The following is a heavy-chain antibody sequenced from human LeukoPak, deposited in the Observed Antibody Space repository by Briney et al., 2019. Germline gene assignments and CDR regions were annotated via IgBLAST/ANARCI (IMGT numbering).Heavy chain of an antibody. J-gene: IGHJ4*02. CDR1: GFTYCNAW. Sequence: GGSVRLSCSACGFTYCNAWMIWLRRARGEGRVGGVVISYDGSNKYYADSVKGRFTISRDNSKNTLHLQMNSLRAEDTAVYYCARDLGYDSSGGSFDYWGQGTLVTVSS. D-gene: IGHD6-25*01. CDR3: ARDLGYDSSGGSFDY. V-gene: IGHV3-30-3*01. CDR2: ISYDGSNK.